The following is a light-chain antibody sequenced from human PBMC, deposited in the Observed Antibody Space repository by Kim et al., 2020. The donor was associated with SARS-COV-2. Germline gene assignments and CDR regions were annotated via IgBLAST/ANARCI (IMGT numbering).Light chain of an antibody. CDR3: QQRYSWPRT. CDR1: QSISTF. V-gene: IGKV3-11*01. J-gene: IGKJ1*01. Sequence: LSPGGSATLSCRAGQSISTFLAWYQQRPGQAPRLLIYDASNRASGIPARFSGSGSGTDFTLTISSLEPEDFAIYYCQQRYSWPRTFGQGTKVDIK. CDR2: DAS.